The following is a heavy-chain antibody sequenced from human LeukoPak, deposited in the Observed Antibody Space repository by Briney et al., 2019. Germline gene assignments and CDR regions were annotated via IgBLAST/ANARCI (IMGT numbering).Heavy chain of an antibody. Sequence: ASVNVSCKASGGTFSSYAISWVRQAPGQGLEWMGIINPSGGSTSYAQKFQGRVTMTRDTSTSTVYMELSSLRSEDTAVYYCAREEWELAFDYWGQGTLVTVSS. CDR3: AREEWELAFDY. V-gene: IGHV1-46*01. J-gene: IGHJ4*02. CDR2: INPSGGST. CDR1: GGTFSSYA. D-gene: IGHD1-26*01.